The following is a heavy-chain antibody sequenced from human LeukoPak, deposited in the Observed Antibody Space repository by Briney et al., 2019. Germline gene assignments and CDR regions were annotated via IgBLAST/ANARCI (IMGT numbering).Heavy chain of an antibody. CDR2: MYSDGDT. CDR3: ARDAPQVPAAGVLAS. D-gene: IGHD6-13*01. CDR1: GFTVSDNY. V-gene: IGHV3-53*01. J-gene: IGHJ5*02. Sequence: GGSLRLSCAASGFTVSDNYMSWVRQAPGKGLEWVSLMYSDGDTYYADSVKGRFTFSRDISKNTLYLQMNGLRTEDTAMYYCARDAPQVPAAGVLASWGQGTLVTVSS.